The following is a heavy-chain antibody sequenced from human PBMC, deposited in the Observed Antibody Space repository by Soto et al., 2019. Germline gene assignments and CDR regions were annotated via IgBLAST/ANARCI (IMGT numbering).Heavy chain of an antibody. V-gene: IGHV4-31*03. J-gene: IGHJ5*02. D-gene: IGHD3-10*01. Sequence: SETLSLTCTVSCGSISSGGYYWSWIRQHPGKGLEWIGYIYYSGSTYYNPSLKSRVTISVDTSKNQFSLKLSSVTAADTAVYYCASNTLLWFGESSGWFDPWGQGTLVTVSS. CDR1: CGSISSGGYY. CDR2: IYYSGST. CDR3: ASNTLLWFGESSGWFDP.